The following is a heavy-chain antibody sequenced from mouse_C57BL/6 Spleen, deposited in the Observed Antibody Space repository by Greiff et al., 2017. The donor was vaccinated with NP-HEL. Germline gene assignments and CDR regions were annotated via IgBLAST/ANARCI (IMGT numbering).Heavy chain of an antibody. D-gene: IGHD1-1*01. CDR2: INPNNGGT. V-gene: IGHV1-26*01. CDR3: ALYYYGSSWFAY. CDR1: GYTFTDYY. Sequence: EVQLQQSGPELVKPGASVKISCKASGYTFTDYYMNWVKQSHGKSLEWIGDINPNNGGTSYNQKFKGKATVTVDKSSSTAYMELRSLTSEDSAVYYCALYYYGSSWFAYWGQGTLVTVSA. J-gene: IGHJ3*01.